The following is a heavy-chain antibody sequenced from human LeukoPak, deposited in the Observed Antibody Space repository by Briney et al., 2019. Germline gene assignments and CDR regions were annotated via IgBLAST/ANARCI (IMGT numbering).Heavy chain of an antibody. CDR1: GGSISSYY. V-gene: IGHV4-59*01. CDR2: IYYSGST. CDR3: ARDSIAARFLGYMDV. D-gene: IGHD6-6*01. Sequence: PSETLSLTCTVSGGSISSYYWSWIRQPPGKGLEWIGYIYYSGSTNYNPSLKSRVTISVGTSKNQFSLKLSSVTAADTAVYYCARDSIAARFLGYMDVWGKGTTVTVSS. J-gene: IGHJ6*03.